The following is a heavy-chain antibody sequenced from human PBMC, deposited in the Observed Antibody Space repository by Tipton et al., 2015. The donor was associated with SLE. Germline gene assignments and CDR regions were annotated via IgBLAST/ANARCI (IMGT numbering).Heavy chain of an antibody. Sequence: GSLRLSCAASGFTVSSNYMSWVRQAPGKGLEWVSVIYSGGSTYYADSVKGRFTISRDNSKNTLYLQMNSLRAEDTAVYYCARGSSTSCFDYWGQGSLVTVSS. CDR2: IYSGGST. J-gene: IGHJ4*02. V-gene: IGHV3-53*01. CDR1: GFTVSSNY. D-gene: IGHD2-2*01. CDR3: ARGSSTSCFDY.